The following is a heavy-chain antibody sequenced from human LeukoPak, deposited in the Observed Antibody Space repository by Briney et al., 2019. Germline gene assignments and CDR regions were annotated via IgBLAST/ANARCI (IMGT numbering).Heavy chain of an antibody. CDR1: GFTFSSYA. D-gene: IGHD2-15*01. V-gene: IGHV3-30-3*01. CDR2: ISYDGSNK. CDR3: AREPSDIVVAYYYYGMDV. J-gene: IGHJ6*02. Sequence: PGRSLRLSCAASGFTFSSYAMHCVRQAPGKGLEWVAVISYDGSNKYYADSVKGRFTISRDNSKNTLYLQMNSLRAEDTAVYYCAREPSDIVVAYYYYGMDVWGQGTTVTVSS.